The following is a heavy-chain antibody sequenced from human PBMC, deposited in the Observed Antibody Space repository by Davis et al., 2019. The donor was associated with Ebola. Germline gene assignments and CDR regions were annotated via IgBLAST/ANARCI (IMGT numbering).Heavy chain of an antibody. CDR3: AREVAGGFDY. CDR1: GGSISSSSYY. CDR2: IYYSGST. V-gene: IGHV4-39*07. J-gene: IGHJ4*02. Sequence: MPSETLSLTCTVPGGSISSSSYYWGWIRQPPGKGLEWIGSIYYSGSTYYNPSLKSRVTISVDTSKNQFSLKLSSVTAADTAVYYCAREVAGGFDYWGQGTLVTVSS. D-gene: IGHD6-19*01.